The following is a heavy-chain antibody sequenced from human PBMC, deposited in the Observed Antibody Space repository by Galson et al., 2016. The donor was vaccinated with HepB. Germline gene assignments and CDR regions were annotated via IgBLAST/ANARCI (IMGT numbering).Heavy chain of an antibody. J-gene: IGHJ4*02. D-gene: IGHD5-24*01. CDR2: ISPDGTGR. CDR3: ARDSGYNEHGGFDD. Sequence: SLRLSCAASGFTFSAFAMHWVRQAPGKGLEWVTAISPDGTGRHYADSVKGRFTISRDNSKNTLYLQMRNLRAEDSALYYCARDSGYNEHGGFDDWGQGTLVTVSS. CDR1: GFTFSAFA. V-gene: IGHV3-30*14.